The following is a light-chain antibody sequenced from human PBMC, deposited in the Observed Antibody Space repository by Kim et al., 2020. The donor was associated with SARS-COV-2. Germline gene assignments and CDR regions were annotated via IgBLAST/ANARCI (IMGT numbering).Light chain of an antibody. CDR3: QQSYRTLT. J-gene: IGKJ4*01. V-gene: IGKV1-39*01. Sequence: DIQMTQSPSSLSASVGDRVTITCRASQRIGTYLNWFQQKPGKAPKLLISAASSLQSGVPSRFSDSGSGTDFTLTISSLQPEDFATYYCQQSYRTLTFGGGTKVDIK. CDR1: QRIGTY. CDR2: AAS.